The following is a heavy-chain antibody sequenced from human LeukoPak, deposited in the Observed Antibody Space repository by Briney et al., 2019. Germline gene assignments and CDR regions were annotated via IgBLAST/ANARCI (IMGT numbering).Heavy chain of an antibody. CDR3: ARFAKGYGSGDIDY. CDR2: ISSSSSYI. Sequence: GGSLRLSCAASGFTFSSYSMNWVRQAPGKGLEWVSSISSSSSYIYYADSVKGRFTISRDNAKNSLHLQMNSLRAEDTAVYYCARFAKGYGSGDIDYWGQGTLVTVSS. CDR1: GFTFSSYS. D-gene: IGHD3-10*01. J-gene: IGHJ4*02. V-gene: IGHV3-21*01.